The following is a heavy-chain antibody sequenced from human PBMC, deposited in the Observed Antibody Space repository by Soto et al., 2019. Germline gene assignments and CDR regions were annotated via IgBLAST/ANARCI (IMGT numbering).Heavy chain of an antibody. V-gene: IGHV4-59*12. CDR3: ARTYDSNGYANEFDS. Sequence: QVVLQESGPGLVKPSETLSLTCSVSGRSITSYYWSWVRQPPGKGLEWIGYIYDNGITSQNPSRKSRVTMSADTSQNQFSLKLTSVTGADKAVYYCARTYDSNGYANEFDSWGQGILVTVTS. CDR1: GRSITSYY. J-gene: IGHJ4*02. D-gene: IGHD3-22*01. CDR2: IYDNGIT.